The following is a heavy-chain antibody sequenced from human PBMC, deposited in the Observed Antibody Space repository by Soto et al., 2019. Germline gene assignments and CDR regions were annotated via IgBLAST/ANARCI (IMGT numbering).Heavy chain of an antibody. CDR3: AREGGSLNGFDP. Sequence: EVQLVESGGGLVQPGGSLRLSCAASGFTFSSYSMNWVRQAPGQGLEWVSYISSSSSTIYYADSVKGRFTISRDNAKTTLCMQMNSLRDEDTAVYYCAREGGSLNGFDPWGQGTLVTVSS. D-gene: IGHD1-26*01. CDR2: ISSSSSTI. J-gene: IGHJ5*02. V-gene: IGHV3-48*02. CDR1: GFTFSSYS.